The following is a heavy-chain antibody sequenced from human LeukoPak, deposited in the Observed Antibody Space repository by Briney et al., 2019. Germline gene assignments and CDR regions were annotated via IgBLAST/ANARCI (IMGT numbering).Heavy chain of an antibody. CDR2: IKSDGST. V-gene: IGHV3-74*01. J-gene: IGHJ1*01. CDR1: GFTFSTHT. Sequence: GGSLRLSCAASGFTFSTHTMTWVRQAPGKGLEWVSRIKSDGSTNYADSVKGRFTISRDNAKNTVSLQMNSLRAEDTGVYYCARAPSEIGGYYPEYFRHWGQGTLVTVSS. D-gene: IGHD3-22*01. CDR3: ARAPSEIGGYYPEYFRH.